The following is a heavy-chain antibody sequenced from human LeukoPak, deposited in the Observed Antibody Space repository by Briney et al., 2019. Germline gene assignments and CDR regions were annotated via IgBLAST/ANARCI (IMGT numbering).Heavy chain of an antibody. V-gene: IGHV1-69*04. CDR1: GYTFTSYD. J-gene: IGHJ3*02. CDR2: IIPILGIA. D-gene: IGHD4-23*01. CDR3: ARGTVGPDAFDI. Sequence: SVKVSCKASGYTFTSYDINWVRQAPGQGLEWMGRIIPILGIANYAQKFQGRVTITADKSTSTAYMELSSLRSEDTAVYYCARGTVGPDAFDIWGQGTMVTVSS.